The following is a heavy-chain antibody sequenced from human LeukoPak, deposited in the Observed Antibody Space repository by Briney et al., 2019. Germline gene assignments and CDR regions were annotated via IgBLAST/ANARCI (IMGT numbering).Heavy chain of an antibody. J-gene: IGHJ4*02. D-gene: IGHD2-15*01. CDR1: GVSFSGYY. CDR2: INHSGST. CDR3: ARALRRRVVVVAATGYYFDY. Sequence: SETLSLTCAVYGVSFSGYYWSWIRQPPGKGLEWIGEINHSGSTNYNPSLKSRVTISVDTSKNQFSLKLSSVTAADTAVYYCARALRRRVVVVAATGYYFDYWGQGTLVTVSS. V-gene: IGHV4-34*01.